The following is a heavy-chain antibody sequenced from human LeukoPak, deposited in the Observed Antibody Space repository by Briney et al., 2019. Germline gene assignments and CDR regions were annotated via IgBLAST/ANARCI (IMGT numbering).Heavy chain of an antibody. CDR2: IYSRWST. J-gene: IGHJ4*02. CDR1: GGSISSYY. CDR3: ARSGGYSSPQTY. D-gene: IGHD6-19*01. V-gene: IGHV4-59*01. Sequence: SETLSLTCSVSGGSISSYYWSWLRQPPGEGLEWIGYIYSRWSTNYNFSLKSRVTISVDTSKNHFSLKLSSVTAADTAVYYCARSGGYSSPQTYWGQGTLVTVSS.